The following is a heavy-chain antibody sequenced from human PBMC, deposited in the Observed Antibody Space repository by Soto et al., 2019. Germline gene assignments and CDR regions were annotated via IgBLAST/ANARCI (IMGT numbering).Heavy chain of an antibody. Sequence: SATLSLTCAVYGGSFSGYYWSWIRQPPGKGLEWIGEINHSGSTNYNPSLKSRVTISVDTSKNQFSLKLSSVTAADTAVYYCARSARYYDFWSGYRNYYYGMDVWGQGTTVTVSS. CDR2: INHSGST. CDR3: ARSARYYDFWSGYRNYYYGMDV. D-gene: IGHD3-3*01. CDR1: GGSFSGYY. V-gene: IGHV4-34*01. J-gene: IGHJ6*02.